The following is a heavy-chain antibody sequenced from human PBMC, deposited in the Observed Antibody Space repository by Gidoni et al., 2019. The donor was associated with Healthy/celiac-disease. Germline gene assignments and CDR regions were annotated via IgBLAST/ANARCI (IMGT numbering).Heavy chain of an antibody. D-gene: IGHD3-16*01. V-gene: IGHV3-23*01. CDR2: ISGSGGST. Sequence: EVQLLESGGGLVQTGGSLRLSCADSGFTFSSYAMSWVRQPPGKGWEWVSAISGSGGSTYYADSVKGRFTIARDNSKNTLYLQMNSLRAEDTAVYYCAKLWEAGYFDLWGRGTLVTVSS. CDR1: GFTFSSYA. CDR3: AKLWEAGYFDL. J-gene: IGHJ2*01.